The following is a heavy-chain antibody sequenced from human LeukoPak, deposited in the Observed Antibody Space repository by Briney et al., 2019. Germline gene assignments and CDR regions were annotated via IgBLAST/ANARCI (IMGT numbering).Heavy chain of an antibody. V-gene: IGHV1-46*01. CDR1: GYTFTSYY. D-gene: IGHD3-10*01. CDR2: INPSGGST. CDR3: ARDTYYYGSGTDKTYYYYMDV. Sequence: ASVKVSCKASGYTFTSYYMHWVRQAPGQGLEWMGIINPSGGSTSYAQKFQGRVTMTRDTSTSTVYMELSSLRSEDTAVYYCARDTYYYGSGTDKTYYYYMDVWGKGTTVTVSS. J-gene: IGHJ6*03.